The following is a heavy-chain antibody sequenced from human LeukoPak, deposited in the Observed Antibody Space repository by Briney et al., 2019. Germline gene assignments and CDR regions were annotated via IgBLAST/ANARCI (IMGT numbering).Heavy chain of an antibody. J-gene: IGHJ4*02. CDR3: TTGIFGVVNC. D-gene: IGHD3-3*01. V-gene: IGHV3-15*01. CDR1: GFTFSNAW. Sequence: GGSLRLSCAASGFTFSNAWMSWVRQAPGKGLEWVGRIKSKTDGGTTDYAAPVKGRFTISRDDPENTLYLQMNSLETEDTAVYYCTTGIFGVVNCWGQGTLVTVSS. CDR2: IKSKTDGGTT.